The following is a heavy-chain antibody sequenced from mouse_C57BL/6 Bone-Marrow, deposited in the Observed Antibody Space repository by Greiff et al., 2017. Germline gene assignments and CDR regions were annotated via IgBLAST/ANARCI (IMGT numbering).Heavy chain of an antibody. CDR3: ARLGRGFAY. D-gene: IGHD3-3*01. Sequence: VQLQESGPELVKPGASVKISCQASGYAFSSSCMNWVKQRPGKGLEWIGRIYPGDGDTNYNGKFKGKATLTADKSSSTAYMQLSSLTSEDSAVYFCARLGRGFAYWGQGTLVTVSA. J-gene: IGHJ3*01. V-gene: IGHV1-82*01. CDR2: IYPGDGDT. CDR1: GYAFSSSC.